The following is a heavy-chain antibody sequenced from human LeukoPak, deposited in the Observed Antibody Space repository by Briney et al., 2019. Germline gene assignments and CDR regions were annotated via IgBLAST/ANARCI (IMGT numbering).Heavy chain of an antibody. CDR1: GFFFSTCG. V-gene: IGHV3-23*01. D-gene: IGHD6-13*01. CDR3: AKAGSSWPADY. CDR2: ISGSGSIT. Sequence: PGGSLRLSCAASGFFFSTCGMTWVRQAPGKGLEWVSAISGSGSITYYADSVKGRFTISRDNSRNTLYLQMNTLRAEDTALYHCAKAGSSWPADYWGQGTLVTVSS. J-gene: IGHJ4*02.